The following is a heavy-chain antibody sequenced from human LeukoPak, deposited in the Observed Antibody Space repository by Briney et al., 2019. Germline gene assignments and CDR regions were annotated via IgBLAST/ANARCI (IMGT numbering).Heavy chain of an antibody. CDR3: AKGGQSGWYGYFDY. CDR1: GFTFSSYA. D-gene: IGHD6-19*01. J-gene: IGHJ4*02. V-gene: IGHV3-23*01. CDR2: ISGSGGST. Sequence: GGSLRLSCAAAGFTFSSYAMSWVRQAPGKGLEWVSAISGSGGSTYYADSVKGRFTISRDNSKNTLYLQMNSLRAEDTAVYYCAKGGQSGWYGYFDYWGQGTLVTVSS.